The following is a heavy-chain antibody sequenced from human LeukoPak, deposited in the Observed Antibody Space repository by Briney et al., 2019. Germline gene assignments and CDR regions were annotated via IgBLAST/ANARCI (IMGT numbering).Heavy chain of an antibody. CDR3: ARAPRSTSYYYGMDV. Sequence: SQTLSLTCTVSGGSISSGDYYWSWIRQPPGKGLEWIGYIYYSGSTYYNPSLKSRVTISVDTSKNQFSLKLSSVTAAATAVYYCARAPRSTSYYYGMDVWGQGPTVTVSS. CDR2: IYYSGST. D-gene: IGHD4-11*01. J-gene: IGHJ6*02. CDR1: GGSISSGDYY. V-gene: IGHV4-30-4*01.